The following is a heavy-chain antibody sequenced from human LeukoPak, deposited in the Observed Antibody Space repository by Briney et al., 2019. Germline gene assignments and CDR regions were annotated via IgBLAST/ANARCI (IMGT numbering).Heavy chain of an antibody. CDR3: ARGKYQLLYRLRGYYGMDV. D-gene: IGHD2-2*02. V-gene: IGHV4-39*07. CDR1: GGSISSSSYY. Sequence: SETLSLTCTVSGGSISSSSYYWGWIRQPPGTGLEWIGSIYYSGSTNYNPSLKSRVTISVDTSKNQFSLKLSSVTAADTAVYYCARGKYQLLYRLRGYYGMDVWGQGTTVTVSS. J-gene: IGHJ6*02. CDR2: IYYSGST.